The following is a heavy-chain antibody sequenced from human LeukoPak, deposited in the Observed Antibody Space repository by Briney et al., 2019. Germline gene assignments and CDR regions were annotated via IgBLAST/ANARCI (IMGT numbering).Heavy chain of an antibody. CDR1: GGTFRSYA. V-gene: IGHV1-69*13. CDR2: IIPMINTP. Sequence: SVKVSCKASGGTFRSYAITWVRQAPGKGLEWMGGIIPMINTPKYAQKFQGRVSITADESTSIGYMEVSSLRSEDTAVYYCAIFQGTYGDNENDYWGQGTLVTVSS. CDR3: AIFQGTYGDNENDY. D-gene: IGHD4-17*01. J-gene: IGHJ4*02.